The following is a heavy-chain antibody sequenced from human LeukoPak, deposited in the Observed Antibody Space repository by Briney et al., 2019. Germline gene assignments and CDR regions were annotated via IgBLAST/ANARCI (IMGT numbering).Heavy chain of an antibody. CDR2: IYYSGST. CDR1: GGSISSSSYY. CDR3: ARGETDMITFGGVIASVAFDI. V-gene: IGHV4-39*07. Sequence: SETLSLTCTVSGGSISSSSYYWGWIRQPPGKGLEWIESIYYSGSTYYNPSLKSRVTISVDTSKNQFSLKLSSVTAADTAVYYCARGETDMITFGGVIASVAFDIWGQGTMVTVPS. D-gene: IGHD3-16*02. J-gene: IGHJ3*02.